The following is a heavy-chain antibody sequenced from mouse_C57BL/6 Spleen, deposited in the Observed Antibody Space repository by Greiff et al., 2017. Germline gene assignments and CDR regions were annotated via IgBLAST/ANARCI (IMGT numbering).Heavy chain of an antibody. D-gene: IGHD2-1*01. Sequence: VQLQESGPELVKPGASVKISCKASGYAFSSSWMNWVKQRPGQGLAWIGRIYPGDGDTNYNGKFKGKATLTADKSSSTAYMQLSSLTSEDSAVYVGAVYGNYWYDAMDYWGQGTSVTVSS. CDR1: GYAFSSSW. CDR2: IYPGDGDT. J-gene: IGHJ4*01. V-gene: IGHV1-82*01. CDR3: AVYGNYWYDAMDY.